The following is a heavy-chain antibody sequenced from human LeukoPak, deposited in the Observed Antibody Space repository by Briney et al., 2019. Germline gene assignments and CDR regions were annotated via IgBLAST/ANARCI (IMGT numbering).Heavy chain of an antibody. CDR3: ARDQPRYYDFWSGYLDYYYYYMDV. V-gene: IGHV4-39*07. Sequence: SETLSLTCTVSGGSISSSSYYWGWIRQPPGKGLEWIGSIYYSGSTYYNPSLKSRVTIPVDTSKNQFSLKLSSVTAADTAVYYCARDQPRYYDFWSGYLDYYYYYMDVWGKGTAVTVSS. D-gene: IGHD3-3*01. CDR2: IYYSGST. CDR1: GGSISSSSYY. J-gene: IGHJ6*03.